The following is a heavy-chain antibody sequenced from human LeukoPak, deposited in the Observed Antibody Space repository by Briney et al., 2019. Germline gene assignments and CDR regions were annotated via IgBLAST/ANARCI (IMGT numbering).Heavy chain of an antibody. V-gene: IGHV1-2*02. Sequence: VASLKVSCKASGYTFTGYYIHWVRHAPGQRLDWMGLVKPNSGDTKYAQKFQGRVTMTRDTSISTAYKEFSSLRSDDTAVFYRARDHSEIRGLLITLGDFWGQGTLVTVCS. D-gene: IGHD3-10*01. CDR3: ARDHSEIRGLLITLGDF. CDR2: VKPNSGDT. CDR1: GYTFTGYY. J-gene: IGHJ4*02.